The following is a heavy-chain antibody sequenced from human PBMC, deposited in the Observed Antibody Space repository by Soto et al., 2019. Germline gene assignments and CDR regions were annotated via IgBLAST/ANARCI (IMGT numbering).Heavy chain of an antibody. CDR2: IRGDESSI. V-gene: IGHV3-74*01. CDR3: AREYESIDY. Sequence: PGGSLRLSCAASGFTFSSYWMHWVRQAPGKGLVWVSRIRGDESSITYADSVKGRFTISRDNATNTLYLQMNSLSVEDTAVYYSAREYESIDYWGKGTLVTVSS. D-gene: IGHD3-3*01. J-gene: IGHJ4*02. CDR1: GFTFSSYW.